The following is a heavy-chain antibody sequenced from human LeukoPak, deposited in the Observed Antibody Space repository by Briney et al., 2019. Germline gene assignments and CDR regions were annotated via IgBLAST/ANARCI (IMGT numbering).Heavy chain of an antibody. CDR2: ISWSSGII. J-gene: IGHJ3*02. D-gene: IGHD1-14*01. V-gene: IGHV3-9*01. CDR3: KKDKGTPEDAITMKENVFDT. Sequence: PGGSLRLSCAASGFIFDDHGMHWVRQAPGKGLEWVSGISWSSGIIGYADSVKGRFTISRDNAKNSLDLQMESLRAEDTAVYYCKKDKGTPEDAITMKENVFDTGAKETMVTFSS. CDR1: GFIFDDHG.